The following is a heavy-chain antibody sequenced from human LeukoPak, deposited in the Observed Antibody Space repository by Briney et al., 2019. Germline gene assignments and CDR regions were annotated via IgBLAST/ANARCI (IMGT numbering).Heavy chain of an antibody. Sequence: GGTLRLSCAASGFTFSSYGMSWVRQAPGKGPEWVSATSGSGGSTYYADSVKGRFTISRDNAKNSLYLQMNSLRAEDTAVYYCARDLRSSGYYAFDYWGQGTLVTVSS. CDR3: ARDLRSSGYYAFDY. CDR2: TSGSGGST. D-gene: IGHD3-22*01. CDR1: GFTFSSYG. V-gene: IGHV3-23*01. J-gene: IGHJ4*02.